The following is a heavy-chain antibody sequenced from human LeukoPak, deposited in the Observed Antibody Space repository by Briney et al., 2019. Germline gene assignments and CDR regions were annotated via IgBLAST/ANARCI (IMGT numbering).Heavy chain of an antibody. D-gene: IGHD5-18*01. J-gene: IGHJ3*02. CDR1: GFTFTSSA. CDR2: IVVGSGNT. CDR3: AASRGYIVMDPAMNDAFDI. Sequence: SVKVSCKASGFTFTSSAVQWVRQARGQRLEWIGWIVVGSGNTNYAQKFQERVTITRDMSTSAAYMELSSLRSEDTAVYYCAASRGYIVMDPAMNDAFDIWGQGTMVTVSS. V-gene: IGHV1-58*01.